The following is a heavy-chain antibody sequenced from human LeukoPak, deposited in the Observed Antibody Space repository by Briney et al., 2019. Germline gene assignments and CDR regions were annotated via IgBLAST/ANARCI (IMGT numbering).Heavy chain of an antibody. CDR2: ISCDGSNK. J-gene: IGHJ4*02. Sequence: GGSLRLSCAASGFTFSSYAMHWGRQAPGKGLEWVAVISCDGSNKYYADSVKGRFTSSRDNSKNPVELQMNSLSAEGTAMYECARGRELWLRAPFDYWGQGTLVTVSS. D-gene: IGHD5-18*01. CDR3: ARGRELWLRAPFDY. V-gene: IGHV3-30*01. CDR1: GFTFSSYA.